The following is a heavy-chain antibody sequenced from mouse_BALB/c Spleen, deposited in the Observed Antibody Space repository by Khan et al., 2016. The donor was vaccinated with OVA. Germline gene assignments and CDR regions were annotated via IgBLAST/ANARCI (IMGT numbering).Heavy chain of an antibody. CDR3: AGSITPVVAFYY. J-gene: IGHJ2*01. Sequence: EVELVESGGGLVKPGGPLKLSCAASGLTFSSSAMSWVRQTPEKRLEWVATISTGGRKIYYADSVKGRFTISRDNAKNTLSLQMSSLRSEDTAMYYCAGSITPVVAFYYWGQGTTLTVSS. CDR1: GLTFSSSA. D-gene: IGHD1-1*01. CDR2: ISTGGRKI. V-gene: IGHV5-9-1*01.